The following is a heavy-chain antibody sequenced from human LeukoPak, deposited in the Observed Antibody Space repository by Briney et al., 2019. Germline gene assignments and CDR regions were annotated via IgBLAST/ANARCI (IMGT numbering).Heavy chain of an antibody. D-gene: IGHD4-17*01. CDR2: IYYSGST. V-gene: IGHV4-59*01. Sequence: SETLSLTCTVSGGSISSYYWSWIRQPPGKGLEWIGYIYYSGSTNYNPSLKSRVTISVDTSKNQFSLKLSSVTAADTAVYYCARTVTYNWFDPWGQGTLVTVSS. CDR3: ARTVTYNWFDP. CDR1: GGSISSYY. J-gene: IGHJ5*02.